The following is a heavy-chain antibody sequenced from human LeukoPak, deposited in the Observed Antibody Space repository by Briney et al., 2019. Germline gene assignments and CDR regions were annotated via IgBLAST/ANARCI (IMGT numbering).Heavy chain of an antibody. CDR3: ARHTTRLRYFDWFPSGRDYYYGMDV. V-gene: IGHV4-34*01. CDR2: INHSGST. CDR1: GGSFSGYY. J-gene: IGHJ6*02. Sequence: SETLSLTCAVYGGSFSGYYWSWIRQPPGKGLEWIGEINHSGSTNYNPSLKSRVTISVDTSKNQFSLKLSSVTAADTAVYYCARHTTRLRYFDWFPSGRDYYYGMDVRGQGTTVTVSS. D-gene: IGHD3-9*01.